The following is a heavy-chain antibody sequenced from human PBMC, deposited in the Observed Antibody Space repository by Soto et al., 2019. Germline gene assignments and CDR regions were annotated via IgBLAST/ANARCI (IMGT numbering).Heavy chain of an antibody. Sequence: QVQLVQSGAEVKKPGASVKVSCKASGYTFTNYYMHWVRQAPGQGLEWMGIINPSGGSTSYAQKFQGRVTMTRDTSTSTVYMELSSLRSEYTAVYYCAREGGSFGAFDIWGQGTMVTVSS. CDR3: AREGGSFGAFDI. V-gene: IGHV1-46*01. CDR1: GYTFTNYY. CDR2: INPSGGST. J-gene: IGHJ3*02. D-gene: IGHD3-3*01.